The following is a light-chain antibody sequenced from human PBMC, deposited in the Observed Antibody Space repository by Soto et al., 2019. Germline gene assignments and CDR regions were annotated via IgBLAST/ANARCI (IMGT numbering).Light chain of an antibody. Sequence: EIVLTQSPVTLSLSPGERATLSCRASQSVSTYLAWYQQKPGQAPRLLIYDASNRATDIPARFTGSGSGTDFTLTISSLEPVDFAVYYCQQRSNWPVFTFGPGTKVEIK. CDR3: QQRSNWPVFT. CDR2: DAS. V-gene: IGKV3-11*01. CDR1: QSVSTY. J-gene: IGKJ3*01.